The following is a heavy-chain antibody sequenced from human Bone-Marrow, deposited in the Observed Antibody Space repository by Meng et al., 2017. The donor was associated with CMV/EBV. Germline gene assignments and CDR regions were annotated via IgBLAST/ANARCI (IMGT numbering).Heavy chain of an antibody. CDR3: ARGAMVRGVPLPYYYYGMSV. J-gene: IGHJ6*02. Sequence: ASVKVSCKASGYTFSAYYMHWVRQAPGQGLEWMGWINPDSGGTDYAQNFQGRVTMTRDTSISTAYMDLSRLRSDDTAVYYCARGAMVRGVPLPYYYYGMSVWDQGPAVPVSS. D-gene: IGHD3-10*01. CDR2: INPDSGGT. V-gene: IGHV1-2*02. CDR1: GYTFSAYY.